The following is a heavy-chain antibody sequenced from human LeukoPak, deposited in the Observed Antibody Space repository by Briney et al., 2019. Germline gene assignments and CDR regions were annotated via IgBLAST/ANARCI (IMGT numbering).Heavy chain of an antibody. CDR1: GGTFSSYA. CDR3: ARERINYYGSGSPYYYYYGMDV. D-gene: IGHD3-10*01. V-gene: IGHV1-69*13. Sequence: GASVKVSCKASGGTFSSYAISWVRQAPGQGLEWMGGIIPILGTANYAQKFQGRVTITADESTSTAYMELRSLRSDDTAVYYCARERINYYGSGSPYYYYYGMDVWGQGTTVTVSS. J-gene: IGHJ6*02. CDR2: IIPILGTA.